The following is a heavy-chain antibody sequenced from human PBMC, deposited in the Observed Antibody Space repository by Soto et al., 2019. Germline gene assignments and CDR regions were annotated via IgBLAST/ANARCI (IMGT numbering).Heavy chain of an antibody. CDR2: IYYSGSN. CDR3: ASSGSSLVAGDYYYYGMDV. J-gene: IGHJ6*02. CDR1: GGSVSSGSYY. Sequence: SETLSLTCTVSGGSVSSGSYYWSWIRQPPGKGLEWIGYIYYSGSNNYDPSLKSRVTISVDTSKNQFSLKLSAVTAADTAVYYCASSGSSLVAGDYYYYGMDVWGQGTAVTVSS. V-gene: IGHV4-61*01. D-gene: IGHD3-10*01.